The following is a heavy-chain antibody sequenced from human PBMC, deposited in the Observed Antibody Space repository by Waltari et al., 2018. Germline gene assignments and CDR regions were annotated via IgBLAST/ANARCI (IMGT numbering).Heavy chain of an antibody. CDR2: IIPILGTA. D-gene: IGHD3-9*01. CDR3: ARVHYDILTGCDLNWFDP. CDR1: GGTFSSYA. J-gene: IGHJ5*02. V-gene: IGHV1-69*01. Sequence: QVQLVQSGAEVKKPGSSVKVSCKASGGTFSSYAISWVRQAPGQGLEWMGGIIPILGTANYAQKFQGRVTITADESTSTAYMELSSLRSEDTAVYYCARVHYDILTGCDLNWFDPWGQGTLVTVSS.